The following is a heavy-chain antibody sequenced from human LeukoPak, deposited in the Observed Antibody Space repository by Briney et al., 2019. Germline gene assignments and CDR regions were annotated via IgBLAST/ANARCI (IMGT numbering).Heavy chain of an antibody. Sequence: SETLSLTCTVSGGSISSYYWSWIRQPPGKGLEWIGYIYYSGSTNYNPSLKSRVTISVDTSKNQFSLKLSSVTAADTAVYYCARVSYGDYEYYFDYWGQRTLATVSS. CDR2: IYYSGST. CDR1: GGSISSYY. CDR3: ARVSYGDYEYYFDY. V-gene: IGHV4-59*01. D-gene: IGHD4-17*01. J-gene: IGHJ4*02.